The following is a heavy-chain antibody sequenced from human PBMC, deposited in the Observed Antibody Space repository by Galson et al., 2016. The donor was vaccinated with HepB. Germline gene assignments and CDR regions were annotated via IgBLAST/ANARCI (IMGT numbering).Heavy chain of an antibody. CDR2: IAYDGRNR. Sequence: SLRLPCAASGFIYSSSAMHRVRQAPGKGLEWVGGIAYDGRNRYHVDAVEGRFTIARDNSKNTLDLQMNSLKTEDTAVYYCARESTAHYSGMDVWGQGTTVIVSS. J-gene: IGHJ6*02. CDR3: ARESTAHYSGMDV. CDR1: GFIYSSSA. V-gene: IGHV3-30*04. D-gene: IGHD2-2*01.